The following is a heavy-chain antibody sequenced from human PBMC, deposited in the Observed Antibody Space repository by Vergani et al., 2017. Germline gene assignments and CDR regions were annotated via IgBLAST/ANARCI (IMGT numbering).Heavy chain of an antibody. CDR1: GFTFSSYA. Sequence: QVQLVESGGGVVQPGRSLRLSCAASGFTFSSYAMHWVRQAPGKGLEWVAVISYDGSNKYYADSVKGRFTISRDNSKNTLYLQMNSLRAEDTAVYYCAREDPINAKWPTFDYWGQGTLVTVSS. D-gene: IGHD2-8*01. V-gene: IGHV3-30-3*01. CDR2: ISYDGSNK. CDR3: AREDPINAKWPTFDY. J-gene: IGHJ4*02.